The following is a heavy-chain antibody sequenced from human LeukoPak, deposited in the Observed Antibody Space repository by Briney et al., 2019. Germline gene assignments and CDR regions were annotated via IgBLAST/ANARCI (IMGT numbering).Heavy chain of an antibody. D-gene: IGHD3-22*01. CDR2: ISSSSSYI. Sequence: GGSLRLSCAASGFTFSSYSMNWVRQAPGKGLEWVSSISSSSSYIYYADSVKGRFTISRDNAKNSLYLQMNSLRAEDTAVYYCARASNYYDSSGYYYWGQGTLVTVSS. CDR1: GFTFSSYS. J-gene: IGHJ4*02. V-gene: IGHV3-21*01. CDR3: ARASNYYDSSGYYY.